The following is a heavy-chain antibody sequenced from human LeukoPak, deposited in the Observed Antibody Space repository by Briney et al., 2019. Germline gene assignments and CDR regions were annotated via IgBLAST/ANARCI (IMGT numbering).Heavy chain of an antibody. CDR2: INWNGGST. Sequence: PGGSLRLSCAASGFTFDDYGMSWVRQAPGKGLEWVSGINWNGGSTGYADSVKGRFTISRDNAKNSLYLQTNSLRAEDTALYYCARPLTGDDAFDIWGQGTMVTVSS. D-gene: IGHD7-27*01. CDR3: ARPLTGDDAFDI. CDR1: GFTFDDYG. J-gene: IGHJ3*02. V-gene: IGHV3-20*04.